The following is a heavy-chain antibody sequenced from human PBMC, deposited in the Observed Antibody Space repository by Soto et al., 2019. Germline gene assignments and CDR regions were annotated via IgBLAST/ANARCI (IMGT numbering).Heavy chain of an antibody. CDR2: FDPEDGET. V-gene: IGHV1-24*01. CDR3: ATATYELGYCSSTSCYHFRY. D-gene: IGHD2-2*01. J-gene: IGHJ4*02. Sequence: ASVKVSCMVSGYTLTELSMHWVRQAPGKGLEWMGGFDPEDGETIYAQKFQGRVTMTEDTSTDTAYMELSSLRSEDTAVYYCATATYELGYCSSTSCYHFRYWGQGTLVTVSS. CDR1: GYTLTELS.